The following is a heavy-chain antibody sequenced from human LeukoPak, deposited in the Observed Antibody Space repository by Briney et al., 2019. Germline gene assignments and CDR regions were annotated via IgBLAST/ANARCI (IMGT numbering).Heavy chain of an antibody. Sequence: PSETLSLTCTVSGGSVSSGSYYWSWIRQPPGTGLEWIGSIYYGGSTYQNPSLKSRLTLSVDISKNQFSLKLTSVTAADTGVYFCAGRTEGAIDSPIFESWGQGLLVTVSS. J-gene: IGHJ4*02. D-gene: IGHD3/OR15-3a*01. CDR3: AGRTEGAIDSPIFES. CDR1: GGSVSSGSYY. V-gene: IGHV4-39*01. CDR2: IYYGGST.